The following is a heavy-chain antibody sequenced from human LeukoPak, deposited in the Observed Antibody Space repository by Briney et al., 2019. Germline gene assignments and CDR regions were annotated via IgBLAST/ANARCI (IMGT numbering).Heavy chain of an antibody. V-gene: IGHV4-31*03. CDR3: ARARYVNSFYAFDI. CDR2: IYYSGST. CDR1: GGSISSGGYY. Sequence: SQTLSLTCTVSGGSISSGGYYWSWIRQHPGKGLEWIGYIYYSGSTYYNPSLKSRVTIFGDTSKNQFFLKLSSVTAADTAMYYCARARYVNSFYAFDIWGQGTLVTVSS. D-gene: IGHD3-9*01. J-gene: IGHJ3*02.